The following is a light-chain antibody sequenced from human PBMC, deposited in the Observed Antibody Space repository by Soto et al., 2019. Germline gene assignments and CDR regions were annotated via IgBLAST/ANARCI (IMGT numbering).Light chain of an antibody. J-gene: IGKJ1*01. V-gene: IGKV3-20*01. Sequence: EIVLTQSPGTLSLSPGERATLFCRASQTITTSQLAWYQQKPGQAPSVLIFGASNRATGIPGRFSGRGSGTDCTLTIGRLEPADFAIYYCQQYACSPRTFGQGTTV. CDR3: QQYACSPRT. CDR2: GAS. CDR1: QTITTSQ.